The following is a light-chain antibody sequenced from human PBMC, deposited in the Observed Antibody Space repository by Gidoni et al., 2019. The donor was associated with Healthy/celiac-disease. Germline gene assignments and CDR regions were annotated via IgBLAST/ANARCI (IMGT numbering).Light chain of an antibody. V-gene: IGLV2-14*03. J-gene: IGLJ1*01. CDR2: DVS. CDR3: SSYTSSNSHV. CDR1: SSDIGGYNF. Sequence: QSALTQPASVSGPPGQSITIPCTGTSSDIGGYNFVSWYEQHLGEATKLMMYDVSNRPSGVSDRFSGSKSGNTASLTISGLQAEDEADYYCSSYTSSNSHVFGTGTTVTVL.